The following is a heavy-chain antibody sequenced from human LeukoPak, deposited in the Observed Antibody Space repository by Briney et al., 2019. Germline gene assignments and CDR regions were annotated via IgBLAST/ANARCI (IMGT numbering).Heavy chain of an antibody. J-gene: IGHJ4*02. CDR1: GFTFNTYG. V-gene: IGHV3-30*18. Sequence: QPGRSLRLSCAASGFTFNTYGMHWVRQAPGKGLEWVAVISYDGSHKYYVDSVEGRFTISRDNSKNTLYLQMNSLGAEDTAVYYCAKDATGVQWLVPFFDYWGQGTLVTVSS. CDR3: AKDATGVQWLVPFFDY. D-gene: IGHD6-19*01. CDR2: ISYDGSHK.